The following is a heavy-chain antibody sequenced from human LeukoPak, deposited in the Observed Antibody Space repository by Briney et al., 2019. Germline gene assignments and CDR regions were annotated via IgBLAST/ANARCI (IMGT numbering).Heavy chain of an antibody. CDR1: GFSVSNNH. CDR3: ARDPDDRSGLDAFET. J-gene: IGHJ3*02. V-gene: IGHV3-53*01. CDR2: MHSDGRT. D-gene: IGHD3-22*01. Sequence: TGGSLRLSCAASGFSVSNNHMNWVRRASGKGLEWVSVMHSDGRTFYADSVKGRFTISRDKSKNMFYLQMDSLRAEDTAVYYCARDPDDRSGLDAFETWGQGTKVTVS.